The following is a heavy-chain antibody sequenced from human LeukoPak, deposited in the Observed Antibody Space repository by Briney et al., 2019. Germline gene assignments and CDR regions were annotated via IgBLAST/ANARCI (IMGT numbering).Heavy chain of an antibody. J-gene: IGHJ4*02. CDR2: INQDGSEE. Sequence: GGSLRLSCAASGFTFSHYWMSWVRQAPGKGLEWVANINQDGSEENYVDSVKGRFTISRDNAKNSLYLQMNSLRPDDTAVYYCVRGGTYYYDKWGQGALVTVSS. CDR1: GFTFSHYW. V-gene: IGHV3-7*01. CDR3: VRGGTYYYDK. D-gene: IGHD3-22*01.